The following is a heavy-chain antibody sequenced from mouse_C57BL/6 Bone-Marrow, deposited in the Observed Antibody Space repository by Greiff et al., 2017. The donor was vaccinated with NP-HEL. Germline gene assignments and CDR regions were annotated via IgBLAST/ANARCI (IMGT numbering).Heavy chain of an antibody. CDR1: GYTFTSYW. V-gene: IGHV1-74*01. CDR3: AIPRQDYSNYVGFAY. J-gene: IGHJ3*01. Sequence: QVHVKQPGAELVKPGASVKVSCKASGYTFTSYWMHWVKQRPGQGLEWIGRIHPSDSDTNYNQKFKGKATLTVDKSSSTAYMQLSSLTSEDSAVYYCAIPRQDYSNYVGFAYWGQGTLVTVSA. D-gene: IGHD2-5*01. CDR2: IHPSDSDT.